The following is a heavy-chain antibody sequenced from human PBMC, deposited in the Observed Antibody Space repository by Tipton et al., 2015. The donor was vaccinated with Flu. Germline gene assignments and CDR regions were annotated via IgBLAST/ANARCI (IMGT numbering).Heavy chain of an antibody. V-gene: IGHV4-39*07. CDR3: ARGVLHFDY. J-gene: IGHJ4*02. CDR2: IYYSGST. Sequence: TLSLTCTVSGGSISSSSYYWGWIRQPPGKGLEWIGSIYYSGSTYYNPSLKSRVTISVDTSKNQFSLKLSSVTAADTAVYYWARGVLHFDYWGQGTLVTVSS. D-gene: IGHD2-15*01. CDR1: GGSISSSSYY.